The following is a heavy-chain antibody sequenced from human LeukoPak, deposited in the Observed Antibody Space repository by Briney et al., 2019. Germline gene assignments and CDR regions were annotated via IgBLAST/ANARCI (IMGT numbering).Heavy chain of an antibody. CDR2: ISSSSSYI. CDR3: ARAFTYYYDSSGLYYFDY. V-gene: IGHV3-21*01. CDR1: GFTFSSYS. D-gene: IGHD3-22*01. J-gene: IGHJ4*02. Sequence: GGSLRLSCAASGFTFSSYSTNWVRQAPGKGLEWVSSISSSSSYIYYADSVKGRFTISRDNAKNSLYLQMNSLRAEDTAAYYCARAFTYYYDSSGLYYFDYWGQGTLVTVSS.